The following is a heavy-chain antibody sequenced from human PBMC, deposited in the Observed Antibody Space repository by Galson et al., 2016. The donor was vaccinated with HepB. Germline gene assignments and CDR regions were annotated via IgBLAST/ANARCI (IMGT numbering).Heavy chain of an antibody. Sequence: TLSLTCTVSGGSISGDNYFWSWIRQHPGEGLVWIGYIYYSGNTYYNPSLKSRVTISVDTSKNQFSLKLSSVTAADTAVYYCARANNEEQLVHNYYYGMDVWGKGTTVTVSS. J-gene: IGHJ6*04. CDR3: ARANNEEQLVHNYYYGMDV. CDR1: GGSISGDNYF. CDR2: IYYSGNT. D-gene: IGHD6-13*01. V-gene: IGHV4-31*03.